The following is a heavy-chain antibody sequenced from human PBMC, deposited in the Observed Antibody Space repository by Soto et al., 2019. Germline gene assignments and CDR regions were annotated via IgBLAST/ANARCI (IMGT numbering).Heavy chain of an antibody. D-gene: IGHD3-9*01. J-gene: IGHJ4*02. Sequence: GGSLRLSCAASGFTFSSYSMNWVRQAPGKGLEWVSSISSSSSYIYYADSVKGRFTISRDNAKNSLYLQMNSLRAEDTAVYYCARDPPYYDILTGYQTDVDYWGQGTLVTVSS. CDR3: ARDPPYYDILTGYQTDVDY. CDR2: ISSSSSYI. CDR1: GFTFSSYS. V-gene: IGHV3-21*01.